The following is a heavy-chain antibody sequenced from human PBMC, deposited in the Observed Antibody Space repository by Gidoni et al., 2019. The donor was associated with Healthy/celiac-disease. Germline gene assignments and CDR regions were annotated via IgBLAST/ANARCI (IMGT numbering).Heavy chain of an antibody. CDR2: ISSSSSEI. D-gene: IGHD6-19*01. J-gene: IGHJ5*02. CDR3: ARDRAVAGWFDP. V-gene: IGHV3-21*01. Sequence: EVQLVESGGCLVKPGGSLRLSCAASGFPFSSYSMNWVRQGPGKGLEWVLSISSSSSEIYYADSVKGRFTITRDNAKNALYLQMNSLRAEDTAVYYCARDRAVAGWFDPWGQGTLVTVSS. CDR1: GFPFSSYS.